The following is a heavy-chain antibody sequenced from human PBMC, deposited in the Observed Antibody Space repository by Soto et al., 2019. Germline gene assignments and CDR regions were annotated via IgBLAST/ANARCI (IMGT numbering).Heavy chain of an antibody. CDR2: ISYDGSNK. J-gene: IGHJ2*01. V-gene: IGHV3-30*04. Sequence: PGGSLRLSCAASGFTFSNYAMDWVRQAPGKGPEWVALISYDGSNKYHADSVKGRFTVSRDNSKNTLYLQTNSLRTEDTSVYYCARTSFGDGDWYFDFWGRGTLVTVSS. D-gene: IGHD3-10*01. CDR1: GFTFSNYA. CDR3: ARTSFGDGDWYFDF.